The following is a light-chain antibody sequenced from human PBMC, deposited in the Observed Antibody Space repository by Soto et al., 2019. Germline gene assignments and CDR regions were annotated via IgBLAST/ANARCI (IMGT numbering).Light chain of an antibody. Sequence: IQLTHSPSPLSASXGVIIHITCXASQGIRSDLGWYQQKPGKAPKLLMYDASSLDSGVPSRFSGSGSGTEFTLTISSLQPDDFATYYCQQYNAYPWTFGQGTKVDIK. CDR1: QGIRSD. V-gene: IGKV1-13*02. J-gene: IGKJ1*01. CDR3: QQYNAYPWT. CDR2: DAS.